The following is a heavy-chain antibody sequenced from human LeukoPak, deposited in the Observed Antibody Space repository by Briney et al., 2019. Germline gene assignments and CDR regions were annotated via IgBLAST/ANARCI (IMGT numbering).Heavy chain of an antibody. J-gene: IGHJ4*02. CDR2: ISYDGSNK. V-gene: IGHV3-30*04. Sequence: GRSLRLSCAASGFTFSSYAMHWVRQAPGKGLEWVAVISYDGSNKYYADSVKGRFTISRDNSKNTLYLQMNSLRAEDTAVYHCARGFAGTTFSIDYWGQGTLVTVSS. CDR1: GFTFSSYA. D-gene: IGHD1-1*01. CDR3: ARGFAGTTFSIDY.